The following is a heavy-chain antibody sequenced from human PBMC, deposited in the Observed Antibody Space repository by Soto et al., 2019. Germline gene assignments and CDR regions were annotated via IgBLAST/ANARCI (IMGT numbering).Heavy chain of an antibody. CDR3: PRDILGLCDSTKCYDYYYGMDV. CDR1: GYTFTSYG. D-gene: IGHD2-2*01. V-gene: IGHV1-18*01. Sequence: ASVKVSCKASGYTFTSYGISWVRQAPGQGLEWMGWISTYNGKTDYAQKLQGRVTMTTDTPTSTAYMELRSLRSDDTALYYCPRDILGLCDSTKCYDYYYGMDVWGQGTTVTVSS. CDR2: ISTYNGKT. J-gene: IGHJ6*02.